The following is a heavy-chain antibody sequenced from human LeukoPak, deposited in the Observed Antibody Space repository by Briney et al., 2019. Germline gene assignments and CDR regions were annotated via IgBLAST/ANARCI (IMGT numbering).Heavy chain of an antibody. CDR3: ARDRSTMVRGVIIGWFDP. D-gene: IGHD3-10*01. Sequence: LRASVKVSCKASGGTFSSYAISWVRQAPGQGLEWMGGIIPIFGTANYAQKFQGRVTITADESTSTAYMELSSLRSEDTAVYYCARDRSTMVRGVIIGWFDPWGQGTLVTVSS. J-gene: IGHJ5*02. V-gene: IGHV1-69*13. CDR1: GGTFSSYA. CDR2: IIPIFGTA.